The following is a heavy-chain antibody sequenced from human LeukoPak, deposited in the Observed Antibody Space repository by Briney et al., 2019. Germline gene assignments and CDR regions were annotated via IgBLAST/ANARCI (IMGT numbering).Heavy chain of an antibody. J-gene: IGHJ4*02. CDR2: IYHSGST. CDR3: AREIYSYGYMCYFDY. V-gene: IGHV4-30-2*01. Sequence: SSETLSLTCAVSGGSISSGGYSWSWIRQPPGKGLEWIGYIYHSGSTYYNPSLKSRVTISVDTSKNQFSLKMSSVTAADTAVYYCAREIYSYGYMCYFDYWGQGTLVTVSS. CDR1: GGSISSGGYS. D-gene: IGHD5-18*01.